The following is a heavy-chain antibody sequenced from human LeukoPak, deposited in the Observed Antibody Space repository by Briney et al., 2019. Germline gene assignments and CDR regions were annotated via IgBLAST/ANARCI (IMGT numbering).Heavy chain of an antibody. CDR3: ARWHYDAVDI. Sequence: SETLSLTCIVSGGSISSYYWSWIRQPAGKGLEWIGRIYTSGRTNYNPSLKSRVTMSVDTSKNQFSLKLSSVTAADTAVYHCARWHYDAVDIWGQGTMVTVSS. CDR2: IYTSGRT. J-gene: IGHJ3*02. V-gene: IGHV4-4*07. CDR1: GGSISSYY.